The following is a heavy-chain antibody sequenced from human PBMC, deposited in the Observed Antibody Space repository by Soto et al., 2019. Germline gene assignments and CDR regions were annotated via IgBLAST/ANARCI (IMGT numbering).Heavy chain of an antibody. Sequence: EVQLVESGGGLVKPGGSLRLSCVVSGFTFSSYSMNWVRQAPGKGLEWVSSTSSSSTYIYYADSVKGRFTISRDNTKNSLYLQMNSLRAEDTAVYYCARDRSFFCRNTVCYSRGRYYFYGMDVWGLGTTVTVSS. CDR2: TSSSSTYI. D-gene: IGHD2-2*01. J-gene: IGHJ6*02. CDR3: ARDRSFFCRNTVCYSRGRYYFYGMDV. CDR1: GFTFSSYS. V-gene: IGHV3-21*01.